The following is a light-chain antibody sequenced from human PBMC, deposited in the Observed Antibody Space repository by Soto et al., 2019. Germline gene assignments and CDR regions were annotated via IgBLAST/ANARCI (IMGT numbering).Light chain of an antibody. CDR1: QSVSSN. V-gene: IGKV3-15*01. CDR2: GAS. J-gene: IGKJ4*01. Sequence: EIVMTQSPATLSVSLGERATVSCRASQSVSSNLAWYQHKPGQAPRLLIYGASTRATGIPARFSGSGSGTEFTLTISSLQSEDFAVYYCEQYNNCPPLTFGGGTKVEIK. CDR3: EQYNNCPPLT.